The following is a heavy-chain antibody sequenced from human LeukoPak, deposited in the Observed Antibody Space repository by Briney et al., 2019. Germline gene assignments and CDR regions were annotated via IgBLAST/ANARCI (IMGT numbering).Heavy chain of an antibody. V-gene: IGHV3-74*01. CDR2: INSDGSWT. CDR1: GNYW. Sequence: GGSLRLSCEASGNYWMHWVRQAPGKGLVWVSHINSDGSWTSYADSVKGRFTISKDNAKNTVYLQMNSLRAEDTAVYYCVSFYETYWGRGTLVTVSS. J-gene: IGHJ4*02. D-gene: IGHD2/OR15-2a*01. CDR3: VSFYETY.